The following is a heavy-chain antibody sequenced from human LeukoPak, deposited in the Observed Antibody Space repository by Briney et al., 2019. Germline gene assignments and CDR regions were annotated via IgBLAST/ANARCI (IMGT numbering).Heavy chain of an antibody. CDR2: IYHSGRT. D-gene: IGHD3-10*01. V-gene: IGHV4-4*02. J-gene: IGHJ5*02. Sequence: PSETLSLTCAVSGGSIITTHWWNWVRQPPGKGLEWIGEIYHSGRTNYNPSLESRVTISVDKSKNHLSLKLTSVTAADTAVYYCAREGDYYGPGSHYGGAFDPWGQGTLVIVSS. CDR1: GGSIITTHW. CDR3: AREGDYYGPGSHYGGAFDP.